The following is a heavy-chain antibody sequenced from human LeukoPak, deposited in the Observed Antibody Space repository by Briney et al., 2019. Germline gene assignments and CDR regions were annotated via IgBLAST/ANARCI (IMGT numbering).Heavy chain of an antibody. CDR2: IWTDGSNK. D-gene: IGHD3-10*01. V-gene: IGHV3-33*01. J-gene: IGHJ6*02. Sequence: PGRSLRLSCSASGFTFSYNAIHWVRQAPGKGLVWVALIWTDGSNKNYADSVKGRITISRDNSKNTLYLQMNSLRAEDTAVYYCAREGKESYGMDVWGQGTTVTVSS. CDR3: AREGKESYGMDV. CDR1: GFTFSYNA.